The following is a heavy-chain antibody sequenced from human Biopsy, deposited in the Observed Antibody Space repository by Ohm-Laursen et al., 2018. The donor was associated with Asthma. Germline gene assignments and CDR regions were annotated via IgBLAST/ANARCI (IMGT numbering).Heavy chain of an antibody. J-gene: IGHJ6*02. V-gene: IGHV3-11*01. CDR2: ISSGGRTI. CDR1: GFSFRDYY. Sequence: SLRLSCTASGFSFRDYYMSWIRQAPGKGLEWISYISSGGRTIYYADSVKGRFTISRDNAQNLLYLQMSSLRTEDTAVYYCARDNHGYYYYGMDLWGQGTSVTVSS. CDR3: ARDNHGYYYYGMDL. D-gene: IGHD1-14*01.